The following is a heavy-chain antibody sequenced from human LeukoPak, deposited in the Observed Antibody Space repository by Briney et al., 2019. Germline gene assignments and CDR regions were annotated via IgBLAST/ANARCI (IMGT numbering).Heavy chain of an antibody. CDR1: GYTFTAYY. CDR2: SNPDSGGT. Sequence: ASVTVSCKASGYTFTAYYIHWVRQAPGKGLEWMGWSNPDSGGTHFAQKFQGRVTMTRDTSISTAYMELSRLTSDDTAVYYCARGEFSYAYDYWGQGTLVTVSS. D-gene: IGHD5-18*01. CDR3: ARGEFSYAYDY. V-gene: IGHV1-2*02. J-gene: IGHJ4*02.